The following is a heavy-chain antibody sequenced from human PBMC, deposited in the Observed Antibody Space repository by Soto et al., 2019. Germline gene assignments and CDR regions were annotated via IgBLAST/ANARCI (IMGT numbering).Heavy chain of an antibody. CDR2: IFTNGNT. CDR1: GVSMNDYY. V-gene: IGHV4-4*07. J-gene: IGHJ6*02. Sequence: PSETLSLTCSVSGVSMNDYYWSWIRQTAGGRLEWIGRIFTNGNTNYNPSLRGRLTMSVDTSTNQVSLRLTSVTAADTAVYYCASGPLVSRYYGLNVWGQGTTVTVSS. CDR3: ASGPLVSRYYGLNV.